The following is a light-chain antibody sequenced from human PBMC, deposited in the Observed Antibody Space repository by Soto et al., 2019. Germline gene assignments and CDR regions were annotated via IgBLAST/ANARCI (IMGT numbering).Light chain of an antibody. V-gene: IGKV2-28*01. CDR3: MQALQTLLT. CDR2: LGS. CDR1: QSLLHSNGYNY. Sequence: DIVMTQSPLSLPVTPGEPASISCRSSQSLLHSNGYNYLDWYLQKPGQSPQLLIYLGSNRASGVPDRFSVSGSGTDFTLKISRVEAEDVGVYYCMQALQTLLTFGGGTMVEIK. J-gene: IGKJ4*01.